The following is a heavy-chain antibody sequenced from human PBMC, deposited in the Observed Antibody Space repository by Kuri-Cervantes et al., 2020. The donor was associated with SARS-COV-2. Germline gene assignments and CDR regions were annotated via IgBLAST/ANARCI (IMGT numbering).Heavy chain of an antibody. D-gene: IGHD3-22*01. V-gene: IGHV3-30*02. CDR2: IRYDGNEK. CDR1: QFTFSSYN. Sequence: GESLKISCVPSQFTFSSYNMHWVRQAPGKGLEWVAYIRYDGNEKYYADSVKGRFTISRDNSKSTLFLQMNSLRAEDTAVYYCARCRGGYYDSSGFYDGDAFDIWGQGTMVTVSS. J-gene: IGHJ3*02. CDR3: ARCRGGYYDSSGFYDGDAFDI.